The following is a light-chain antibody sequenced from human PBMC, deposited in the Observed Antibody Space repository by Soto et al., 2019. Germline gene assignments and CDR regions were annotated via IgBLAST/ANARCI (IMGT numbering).Light chain of an antibody. CDR1: SSDVGGYNY. CDR3: SSYAGSNILVV. J-gene: IGLJ2*01. V-gene: IGLV2-8*01. Sequence: QAVVTQPPSASGSPGQSVTISCTGTSSDVGGYNYVSWYQQHPGKAPKLMIYEVSKRPSGVPDCFSGSKSGNTASLTVSGLQAEDEADYYCSSYAGSNILVVFGGGTKLTVL. CDR2: EVS.